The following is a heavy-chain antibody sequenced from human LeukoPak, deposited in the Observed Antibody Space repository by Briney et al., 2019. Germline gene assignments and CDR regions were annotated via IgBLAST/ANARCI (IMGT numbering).Heavy chain of an antibody. Sequence: GESLKISCKGSGYSFTSYWIGLVRQMPGKGLEWIGIIYPGDSDTRYSPSFQGQVTISADKSINTAYLQWRSLKASDTAMYYCARSDSGSHFFFDYWGQGTLVTVSS. CDR1: GYSFTSYW. CDR2: IYPGDSDT. CDR3: ARSDSGSHFFFDY. D-gene: IGHD1-26*01. J-gene: IGHJ4*02. V-gene: IGHV5-51*01.